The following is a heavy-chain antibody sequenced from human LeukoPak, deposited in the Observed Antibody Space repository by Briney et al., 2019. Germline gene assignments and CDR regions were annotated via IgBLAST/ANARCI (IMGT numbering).Heavy chain of an antibody. CDR3: ARTGEDTSWITIFGVAALDAFDI. D-gene: IGHD3-3*01. CDR1: GYSISSGYY. CDR2: VYHSGNT. Sequence: SETLSLTCAVSGYSISSGYYWGWIRHPPGKGLEWIGSVYHSGNTYYNPSLKSRVTISVDTSKNQFSLKLSSVTAADTAVYYCARTGEDTSWITIFGVAALDAFDIWGQGTMVTVSS. V-gene: IGHV4-38-2*01. J-gene: IGHJ3*02.